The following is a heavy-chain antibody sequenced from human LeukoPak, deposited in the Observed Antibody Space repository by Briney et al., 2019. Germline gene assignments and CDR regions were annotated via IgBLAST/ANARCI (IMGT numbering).Heavy chain of an antibody. Sequence: GGSLRLSCAASGFTFSDYYMSWIRQAPGKGLEWVSYISSSGSTIYYADSVKGRFTISRDNAKNSLYLQMNSLRAEDTAVYYCANGRYSYGYKNAFVIWGQGTMVTVSS. D-gene: IGHD5-18*01. CDR3: ANGRYSYGYKNAFVI. J-gene: IGHJ3*02. CDR1: GFTFSDYY. CDR2: ISSSGSTI. V-gene: IGHV3-11*04.